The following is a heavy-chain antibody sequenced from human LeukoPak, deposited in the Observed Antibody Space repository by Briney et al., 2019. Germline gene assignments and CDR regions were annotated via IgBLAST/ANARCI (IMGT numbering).Heavy chain of an antibody. Sequence: GGTLRLSCAASGFTFSTYGMSWVRQAPGKGLEWVSAISGSGGSTYSADSVKGRFTISRDNAKNTLYLQMNSLRAEDTAVYYCARDKEDSSGFPLGYWGQGTLVTVSS. D-gene: IGHD3-22*01. J-gene: IGHJ4*02. CDR2: ISGSGGST. CDR3: ARDKEDSSGFPLGY. V-gene: IGHV3-23*01. CDR1: GFTFSTYG.